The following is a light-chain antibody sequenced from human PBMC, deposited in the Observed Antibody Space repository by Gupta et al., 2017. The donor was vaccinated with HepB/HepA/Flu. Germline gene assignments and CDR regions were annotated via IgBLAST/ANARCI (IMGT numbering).Light chain of an antibody. J-gene: IGKJ2*01. CDR1: QNIDTW. V-gene: IGKV1-5*03. CDR3: QQYSSYPDT. CDR2: KAS. Sequence: DIQMTQSPSTLSASVGDTVTITCRASQNIDTWLAWYQQKAGKAPNLLIYKASTLESGVPSTFSGSGSGTEFTLTISSLQPNDLATYYCQQYSSYPDTFGQGTKLEIK.